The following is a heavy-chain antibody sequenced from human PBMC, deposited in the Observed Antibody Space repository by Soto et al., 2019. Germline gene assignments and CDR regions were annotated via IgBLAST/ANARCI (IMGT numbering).Heavy chain of an antibody. V-gene: IGHV5-51*01. Sequence: GESLKISCKGVGYKFGSAWIGWVRQMPGKGLEWMGLIKPGTSDIGYSPPFRGQVTISADEAVTTAYLQWSGLKASDSAMYYCARQQNFIGDSWGQGTLVTV. J-gene: IGHJ4*02. CDR2: IKPGTSDI. CDR3: ARQQNFIGDS. D-gene: IGHD1-7*01. CDR1: GYKFGSAW.